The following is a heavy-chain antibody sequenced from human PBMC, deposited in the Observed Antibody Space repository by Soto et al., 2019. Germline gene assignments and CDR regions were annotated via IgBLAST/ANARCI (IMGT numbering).Heavy chain of an antibody. Sequence: QVQLQESGPGLVMPSETLSLSCAVSGVSITSTDWWSWVRQPPGKGLQWIGEVSLGGGANYNPSLKSRVTISVDNSKNQFSLTLNSVTAADTAVYFCAGSTADTTLKASSFWGQGTLVTVSS. D-gene: IGHD4-4*01. CDR3: AGSTADTTLKASSF. V-gene: IGHV4-4*02. J-gene: IGHJ4*02. CDR2: VSLGGGA. CDR1: GVSITSTDW.